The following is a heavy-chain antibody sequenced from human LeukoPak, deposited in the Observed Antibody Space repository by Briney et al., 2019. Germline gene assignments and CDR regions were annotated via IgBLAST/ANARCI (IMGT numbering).Heavy chain of an antibody. V-gene: IGHV4-38-2*01. CDR2: IKHSGNT. D-gene: IGHD3-16*02. J-gene: IGHJ3*02. CDR1: GYSITSGYD. CDR3: ARVGGYNAFDI. Sequence: SETLSLTCAVSGYSITSGYDWVWLRQPPGKGPEWIGDIKHSGNTYYNPSLQSRLTMSLDTSKNQLSLTLTSMTAADTAVYYCARVGGYNAFDIWGQGTMATVSS.